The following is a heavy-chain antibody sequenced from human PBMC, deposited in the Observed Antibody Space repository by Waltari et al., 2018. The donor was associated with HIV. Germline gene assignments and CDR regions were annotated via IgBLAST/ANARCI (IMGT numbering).Heavy chain of an antibody. CDR1: GHRFSSYV. Sequence: QSQVVQSGAEVKKPGSSVRVSCRSYGHRFSSYVINWVRQAPGKRFEWMGGVVPLFGTPDYSQKFQGRITISVDKTSHTTFLELSSLTSDDTAMYYCARDQTYVRSAPDGHFGLDVWGQGTTVTVTS. D-gene: IGHD2-21*01. J-gene: IGHJ6*02. CDR2: VVPLFGTP. V-gene: IGHV1-69*06. CDR3: ARDQTYVRSAPDGHFGLDV.